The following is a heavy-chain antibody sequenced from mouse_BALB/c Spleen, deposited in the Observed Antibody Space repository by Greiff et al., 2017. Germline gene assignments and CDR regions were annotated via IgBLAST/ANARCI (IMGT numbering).Heavy chain of an antibody. CDR3: ARWSYDAWFAY. CDR1: GYTFTSYV. CDR2: INPYNDGT. D-gene: IGHD2-3*01. Sequence: VQLQQSGPELVKPGASVKMSCKASGYTFTSYVMHWVKQKPGQGLEWIGYINPYNDGTKYNKKFKGKATLTSDKSSSTAYMELSSLTSEDSAVYYCARWSYDAWFAYWGQGTLVTVSA. V-gene: IGHV1-14*01. J-gene: IGHJ3*01.